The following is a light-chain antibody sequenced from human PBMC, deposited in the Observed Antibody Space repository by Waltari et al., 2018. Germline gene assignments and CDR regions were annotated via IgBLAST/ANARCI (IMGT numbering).Light chain of an antibody. Sequence: EIVMTQSTGTLSGSPGEGATLSCRASQSVSSKVAWYQQRPGQAPRLLIFGASTRATGIPARFSGSESGTEFTLTISSLQSEDSGVYFCQQYTTRPLTFGGGTKVEI. CDR3: QQYTTRPLT. V-gene: IGKV3-15*01. CDR1: QSVSSK. J-gene: IGKJ4*01. CDR2: GAS.